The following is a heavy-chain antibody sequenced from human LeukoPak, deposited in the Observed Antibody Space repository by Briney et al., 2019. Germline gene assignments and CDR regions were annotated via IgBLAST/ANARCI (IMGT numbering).Heavy chain of an antibody. CDR1: GGSFRGYY. Sequence: SETLSLTCAVYGGSFRGYYWSWIRQPPGEGLEWIGEINHSGSTNHNPSLKSRLTISVDLSENHISLKLTSVTAADTAVYYCAREGGFYRPLDYSGQGTLVTVSS. CDR3: AREGGFYRPLDY. CDR2: INHSGST. D-gene: IGHD3-3*01. J-gene: IGHJ4*02. V-gene: IGHV4-34*01.